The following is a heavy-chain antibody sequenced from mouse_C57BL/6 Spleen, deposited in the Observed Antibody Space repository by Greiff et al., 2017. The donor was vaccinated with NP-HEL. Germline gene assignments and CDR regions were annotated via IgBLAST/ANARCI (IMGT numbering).Heavy chain of an antibody. J-gene: IGHJ4*01. D-gene: IGHD1-1*01. CDR3: AGTTVVANYAMDY. CDR1: GYSITSGYY. CDR2: ISYDGSN. Sequence: DVKLQESGPGLVKPSQSLSLTCSVTGYSITSGYYWNWIRQFPGNKLEWMGYISYDGSNNYNPSLKNRISITRDTSKNQFFLKLNSVTTEDTATYYCAGTTVVANYAMDYWGQGTSVTVSS. V-gene: IGHV3-6*01.